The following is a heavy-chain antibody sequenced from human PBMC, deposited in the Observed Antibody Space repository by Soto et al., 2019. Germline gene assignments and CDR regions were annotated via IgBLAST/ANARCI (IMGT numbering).Heavy chain of an antibody. D-gene: IGHD6-13*01. Sequence: QVQLVQSGAEVKKPGSSVNVSCKASGGTFSSYAISWVRQAPGQGLEWMGGIIPIFGTANYAQKFQGRVTITADESTSTAYMELSSLRSEDTAVYYCAILLKAAAGTRWNGMDVWGQGTTVTVSS. J-gene: IGHJ6*02. CDR1: GGTFSSYA. CDR2: IIPIFGTA. V-gene: IGHV1-69*01. CDR3: AILLKAAAGTRWNGMDV.